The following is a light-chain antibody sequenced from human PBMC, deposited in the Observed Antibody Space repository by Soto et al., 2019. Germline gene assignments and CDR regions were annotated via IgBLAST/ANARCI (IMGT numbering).Light chain of an antibody. J-gene: IGKJ4*01. Sequence: PMTQPPSSVSAAVGARVTITCRASQGLTSWLAWYQQKPGKAPKLLIYAASSLQSGVPSRFSGSGSGTDFTPTISSLQPEDFATYYCQQTSSFPLTFGGGTKVEIK. V-gene: IGKV1-12*01. CDR3: QQTSSFPLT. CDR1: QGLTSW. CDR2: AAS.